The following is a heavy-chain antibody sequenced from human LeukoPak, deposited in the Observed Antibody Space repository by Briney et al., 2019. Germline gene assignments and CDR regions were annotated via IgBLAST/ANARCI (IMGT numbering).Heavy chain of an antibody. J-gene: IGHJ4*02. CDR1: GGSISSYY. D-gene: IGHD6-19*01. V-gene: IGHV4-59*01. Sequence: SETLSLTCTVSGGSISSYYWSWIRQPPGKGLEWIGYIYYSGSTNYNPSLKSRATISVDTSKNQFSLKLSSVTAADTAVYYCARSDASGHDYWGQGTLVTVSS. CDR2: IYYSGST. CDR3: ARSDASGHDY.